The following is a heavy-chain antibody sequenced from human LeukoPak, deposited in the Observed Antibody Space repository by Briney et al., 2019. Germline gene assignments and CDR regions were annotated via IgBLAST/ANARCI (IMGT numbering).Heavy chain of an antibody. Sequence: GGSLRLSCAASGFSFSDYNMNWVRQAPGKGLEWVSSISSGSTHIYYADSVRGRFTISRDNAKNSLYLQMNSLRAEDTAVYYCARALVFGGVSWFDPWGQGTLVTVSS. CDR3: ARALVFGGVSWFDP. CDR2: ISSGSTHI. D-gene: IGHD3-16*01. V-gene: IGHV3-21*06. J-gene: IGHJ5*02. CDR1: GFSFSDYN.